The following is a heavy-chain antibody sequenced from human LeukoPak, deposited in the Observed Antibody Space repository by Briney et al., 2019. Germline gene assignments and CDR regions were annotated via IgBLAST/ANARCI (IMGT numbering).Heavy chain of an antibody. Sequence: GGPLRLSCAASGFTFSNAWMSWVRPAPGKGLEWVGHIKSKTDGGTTDYAAPVKGRFTISRDDSKTTLYLQMNSLKSEDTALYYCVTEYYGSDNYWGQGTLVTVSS. V-gene: IGHV3-15*01. CDR3: VTEYYGSDNY. J-gene: IGHJ4*02. CDR2: IKSKTDGGTT. CDR1: GFTFSNAW. D-gene: IGHD1-26*01.